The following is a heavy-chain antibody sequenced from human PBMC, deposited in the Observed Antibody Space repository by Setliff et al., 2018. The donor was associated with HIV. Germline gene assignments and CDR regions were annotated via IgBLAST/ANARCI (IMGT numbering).Heavy chain of an antibody. Sequence: KSSETLSLTCAVYGGSFSDYYWTWIRQPPGKGLEWIGEINHGGSTNYNPSLRSRVTISIDTSKNQFSLKVNSVTAADTAVYYCARGYSSGWVDHWGQGTLVTVSS. CDR1: GGSFSDYY. J-gene: IGHJ4*02. V-gene: IGHV4-34*01. D-gene: IGHD6-19*01. CDR2: INHGGST. CDR3: ARGYSSGWVDH.